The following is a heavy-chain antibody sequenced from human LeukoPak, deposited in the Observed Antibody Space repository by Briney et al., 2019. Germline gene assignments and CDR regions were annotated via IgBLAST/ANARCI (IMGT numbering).Heavy chain of an antibody. CDR3: SRQVVGNDY. CDR2: INHSGYT. V-gene: IGHV4-34*01. Sequence: SETLSLTCPVYGESSFSSYNWSWIRRTPGGALEWIGEINHSGYTNYNPSLKSRVTLSIDTSKNQFSLRVTSVTAADTAVYYCSRQVVGNDYWGQGTLVTVSS. D-gene: IGHD3-22*01. J-gene: IGHJ4*02. CDR1: GESSFSSYN.